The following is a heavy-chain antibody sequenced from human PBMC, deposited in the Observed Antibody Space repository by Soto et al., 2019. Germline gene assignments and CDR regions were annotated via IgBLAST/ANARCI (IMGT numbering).Heavy chain of an antibody. CDR2: IDPSDSYT. V-gene: IGHV5-10-1*01. CDR3: ARPLSSIAAPYYYGMDV. CDR1: GYSFTSYW. D-gene: IGHD6-6*01. J-gene: IGHJ6*02. Sequence: PGESLKISCKGSGYSFTSYWISWVRQMPGKXLEWMGRIDPSDSYTNYSPSFQGHVTISADKSISTAYLQWSSLKASDTAMYYCARPLSSIAAPYYYGMDVWGQGATVTVSS.